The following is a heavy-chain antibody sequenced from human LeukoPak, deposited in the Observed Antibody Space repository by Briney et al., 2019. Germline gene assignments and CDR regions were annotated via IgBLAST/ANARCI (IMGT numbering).Heavy chain of an antibody. CDR1: GGSISDYY. D-gene: IGHD2-2*01. Sequence: SQTLSLTCTVSGGSISDYYWNWIRQPPGQGREWIGYIYYSGSTTYNPSLKSRVTMSVDTAKNQFSLKLRSVTAADTAVYYCARGDFCSSSNCYLRPMDVWGKGTTVTVSS. CDR3: ARGDFCSSSNCYLRPMDV. J-gene: IGHJ6*03. V-gene: IGHV4-59*01. CDR2: IYYSGST.